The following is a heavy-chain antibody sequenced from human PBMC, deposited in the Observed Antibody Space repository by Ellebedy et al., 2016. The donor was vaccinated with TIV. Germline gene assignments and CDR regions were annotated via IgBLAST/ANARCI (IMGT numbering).Heavy chain of an antibody. CDR1: GYTFTSYG. V-gene: IGHV1-18*01. J-gene: IGHJ4*02. D-gene: IGHD3-10*01. Sequence: AASVKVSCKASGYTFTSYGLSWVRQAPGQGLEWMGWISAYNGNTNFAQKLQGRLTMTTDTSTSTAYMELRGLRSDDTAVYYCARDLWFGASNYFDYWGQGTLVTVSS. CDR2: ISAYNGNT. CDR3: ARDLWFGASNYFDY.